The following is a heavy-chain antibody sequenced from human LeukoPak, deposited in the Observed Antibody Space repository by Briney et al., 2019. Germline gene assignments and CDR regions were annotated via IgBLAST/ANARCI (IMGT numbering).Heavy chain of an antibody. D-gene: IGHD1-7*01. J-gene: IGHJ4*02. CDR2: INHSGST. CDR1: GGSFSGYY. Sequence: SETLTLTCAVYGGSFSGYYWSWIRQPPGKGPEWIGEINHSGSTNYNPSLKSRVTISVDTSKNQFSLKLSSVTAADTAVYYCAIGRNYGYWGQGTLVTVSS. V-gene: IGHV4-34*01. CDR3: AIGRNYGY.